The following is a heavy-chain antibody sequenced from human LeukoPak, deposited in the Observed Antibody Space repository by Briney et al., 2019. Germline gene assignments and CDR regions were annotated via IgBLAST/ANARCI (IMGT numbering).Heavy chain of an antibody. CDR2: ISGSGGST. CDR1: GFTFSSYA. Sequence: GGSLRLSCAASGFTFSSYAMSWVRQAPGKGLEWVSAISGSGGSTYYADSVKGRFTISRDNSKNTLYLQMNSLRAEDTAVYYCARWYYYDSSANNWFDPWGQGTLVTVSS. J-gene: IGHJ5*02. V-gene: IGHV3-23*01. CDR3: ARWYYYDSSANNWFDP. D-gene: IGHD3-22*01.